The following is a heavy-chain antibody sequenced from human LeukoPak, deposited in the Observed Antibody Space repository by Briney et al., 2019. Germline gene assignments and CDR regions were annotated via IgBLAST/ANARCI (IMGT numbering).Heavy chain of an antibody. Sequence: PGGSLRLSCAASGFTFSTYGMHWVRQAPGKGLEWVAVISYDGSNKYYADSVKGRFTISRDNSKNTLYLQMNSLRAEDTAVYYCARDSSELWFGEFYNWFDPWGQGTLVTVSS. CDR3: ARDSSELWFGEFYNWFDP. CDR1: GFTFSTYG. CDR2: ISYDGSNK. D-gene: IGHD3-10*01. J-gene: IGHJ5*02. V-gene: IGHV3-30*19.